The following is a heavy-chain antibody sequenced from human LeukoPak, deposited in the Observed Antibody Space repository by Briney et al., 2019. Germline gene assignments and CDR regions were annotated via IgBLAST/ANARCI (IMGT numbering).Heavy chain of an antibody. CDR2: MNPNSGNT. Sequence: GASVKVSCKASGYTFTSYDINWVRQTTGQGLEWMGWMNPNSGNTGYAQKFQGRVTMTRNTSISTAYMELSSLRSEDTAVYYCARVPANYYGMDVWGQGTTVTVSS. J-gene: IGHJ6*02. V-gene: IGHV1-8*01. CDR1: GYTFTSYD. CDR3: ARVPANYYGMDV.